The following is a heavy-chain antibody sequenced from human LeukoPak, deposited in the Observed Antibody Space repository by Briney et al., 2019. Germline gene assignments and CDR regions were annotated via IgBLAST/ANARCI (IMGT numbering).Heavy chain of an antibody. CDR3: ASPSIAVAGGFDY. V-gene: IGHV4-34*01. J-gene: IGHJ4*02. Sequence: PSETLSLTCAVYGGSFSGYYWSWIRQPPGKGLEWVGEINHSGSTNYNPSLKSRVTISVDTSENQFSLKLSSVTAADTAVYYCASPSIAVAGGFDYWGQGTLVTVSS. CDR1: GGSFSGYY. CDR2: INHSGST. D-gene: IGHD6-19*01.